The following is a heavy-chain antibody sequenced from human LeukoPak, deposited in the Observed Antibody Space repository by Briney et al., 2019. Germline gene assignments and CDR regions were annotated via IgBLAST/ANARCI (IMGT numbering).Heavy chain of an antibody. CDR1: GGSISSYY. D-gene: IGHD2-21*01. CDR2: IYYSGST. V-gene: IGHV4-59*01. CDR3: ARVRGSIGPSYFDY. Sequence: PSETLSLTCTVSGGSISSYYWSWIRQPPGKGLEWIGYIYYSGSTNYNPSLKSRVTISVDTSKNQFSLKLSSVTAADTAVYYCARVRGSIGPSYFDYGGQGTLVTVSS. J-gene: IGHJ4*02.